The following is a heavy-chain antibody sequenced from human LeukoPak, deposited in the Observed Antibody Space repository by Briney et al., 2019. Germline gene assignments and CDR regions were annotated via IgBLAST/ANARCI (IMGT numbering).Heavy chain of an antibody. D-gene: IGHD3-10*01. CDR1: GFTFSSYS. CDR3: ARAMGRGEKKDC. Sequence: GGSLRLSCAASGFTFSSYSMNWVRQAPGKGLEWVSSISSSSSYIYYADSVKGRFTISRDNAKNSLYLQMNSLRAEDTAVYYCARAMGRGEKKDCWGQGTLVTVSS. CDR2: ISSSSSYI. V-gene: IGHV3-21*01. J-gene: IGHJ4*02.